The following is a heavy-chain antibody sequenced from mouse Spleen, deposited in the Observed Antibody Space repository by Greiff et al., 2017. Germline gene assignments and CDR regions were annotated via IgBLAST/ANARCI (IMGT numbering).Heavy chain of an antibody. V-gene: IGHV5-17*01. CDR1: GFTFSDYG. J-gene: IGHJ3*01. D-gene: IGHD2-2*01. CDR2: ISSGSSTI. CDR3: ARNGYPWFAY. Sequence: EVKLEESGGGLVKPGGSLKLSCAASGFTFSDYGMHWVRQAPEKGLEWVAYISSGSSTIYYADTVKGRFTISRDNAKNTLFLQMTSLRSEDTAMYYCARNGYPWFAYWGQGTLVTVSA.